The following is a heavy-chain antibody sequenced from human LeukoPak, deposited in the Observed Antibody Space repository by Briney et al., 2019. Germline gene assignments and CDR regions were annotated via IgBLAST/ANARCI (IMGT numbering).Heavy chain of an antibody. J-gene: IGHJ4*02. CDR3: ARGGGYYPIDY. CDR2: LYSDGRT. D-gene: IGHD2-15*01. Sequence: GGSLRLSCAASGFTVNSNYMNWVRQAPGKGLEWVSVLYSDGRTYYADSVKGRFTISRDTSKNTLYLQVNSLRAEDTAVYYCARGGGYYPIDYWGQGTLVTVSS. V-gene: IGHV3-53*01. CDR1: GFTVNSNY.